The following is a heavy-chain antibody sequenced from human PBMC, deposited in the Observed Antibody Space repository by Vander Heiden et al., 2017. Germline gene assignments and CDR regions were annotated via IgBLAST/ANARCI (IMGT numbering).Heavy chain of an antibody. Sequence: QVQLVESGGGVVQPGRSLRLSCAPSGFTFSNYDMHWVRQAPGKGLEWVALISYDESDKYYADSVRGRFTVSRDNSKNTLYLQMNSLRAEDTAVYYCAKEGDWNDARGAFDIWGQGTLVTVSS. D-gene: IGHD1-1*01. CDR2: ISYDESDK. CDR3: AKEGDWNDARGAFDI. J-gene: IGHJ3*02. V-gene: IGHV3-30*18. CDR1: GFTFSNYD.